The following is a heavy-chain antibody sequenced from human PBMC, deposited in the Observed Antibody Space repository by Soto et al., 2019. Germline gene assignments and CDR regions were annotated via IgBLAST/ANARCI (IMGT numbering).Heavy chain of an antibody. Sequence: GGSLRLSCAASGFTFSSYEMDWVRQAPGKGLEWVAYISSSGTILYADSVEGRFTISRDNADNSLYLQMNSPRAEDTAVYYCTKEKSVMYSGYDAFDIWGRGTMVTVSS. CDR3: TKEKSVMYSGYDAFDI. V-gene: IGHV3-48*03. CDR2: ISSSGTI. D-gene: IGHD5-12*01. J-gene: IGHJ3*02. CDR1: GFTFSSYE.